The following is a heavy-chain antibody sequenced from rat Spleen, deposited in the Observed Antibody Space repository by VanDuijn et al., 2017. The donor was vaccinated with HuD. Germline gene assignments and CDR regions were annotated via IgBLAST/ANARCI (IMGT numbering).Heavy chain of an antibody. CDR3: VRQDTSGYSNWFAY. J-gene: IGHJ3*01. CDR2: ISTGGGNT. D-gene: IGHD4-3*01. CDR1: RFTFDNYY. V-gene: IGHV5-25*01. Sequence: EVQLVESGGGLVQPGRSLKLSCAASRFTFDNYYMAWVRQAPTKGLEWVASISTGGGNTYYRDSVKGRFTISRDNAKSTLYLQMDSLRSEDTATYFCVRQDTSGYSNWFAYWGQGTLVTVSS.